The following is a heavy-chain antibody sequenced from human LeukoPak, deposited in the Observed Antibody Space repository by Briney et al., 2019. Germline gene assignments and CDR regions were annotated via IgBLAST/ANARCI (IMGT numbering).Heavy chain of an antibody. CDR2: ISAYNGNT. Sequence: ASVKVSCKASGYTFTSYGISWVRQAPGQGLEWMGWISAYNGNTNYAQKFQGRVTITADKSTSTAYMELSSLRSEDTAVYYCARARWYIVGATTGYVDYWGQGTLVTVSS. D-gene: IGHD1-26*01. V-gene: IGHV1-18*01. CDR3: ARARWYIVGATTGYVDY. J-gene: IGHJ4*02. CDR1: GYTFTSYG.